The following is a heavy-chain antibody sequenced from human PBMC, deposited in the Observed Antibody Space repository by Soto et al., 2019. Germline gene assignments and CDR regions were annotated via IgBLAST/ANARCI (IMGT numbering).Heavy chain of an antibody. CDR3: ARLYSSSWLNYFDY. CDR1: GGSISSSNW. CDR2: IYHSGST. V-gene: IGHV4-4*02. J-gene: IGHJ4*02. D-gene: IGHD6-13*01. Sequence: SETLSLTCAVSGGSISSSNWWSWVRQPPGKGLEWIGEIYHSGSTNYNPSLKSRVTISVDKSKNQFSLKLSSVTAADTAVYYCARLYSSSWLNYFDYWGQGTLVTVSS.